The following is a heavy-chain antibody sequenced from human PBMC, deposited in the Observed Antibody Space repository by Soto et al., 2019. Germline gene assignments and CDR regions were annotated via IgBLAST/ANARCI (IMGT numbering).Heavy chain of an antibody. CDR1: GGSISNGGYY. D-gene: IGHD3-10*01. V-gene: IGHV4-31*02. CDR3: ARGVTLVRGVIHTPYFDY. Sequence: SETLSLTWTVSGGSISNGGYYWSWIRQHPGKGLEWIGYIYYSGSTYYNPSLKSRVTISVDTSKNQFSLKLSSVTAADTAVYYCARGVTLVRGVIHTPYFDYWGQGALVTVSS. J-gene: IGHJ4*02. CDR2: IYYSGST.